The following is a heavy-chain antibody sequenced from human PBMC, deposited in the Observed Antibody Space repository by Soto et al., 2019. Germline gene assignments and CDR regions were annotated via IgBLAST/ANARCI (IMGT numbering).Heavy chain of an antibody. J-gene: IGHJ6*02. V-gene: IGHV3-23*01. CDR2: LSDSGGHT. D-gene: IGHD1-26*01. CDR3: ARVSGRPSNYYGVDV. CDR1: GFTFSSYA. Sequence: GGSLRLSCAGSGFTFSSYAMTWVRQAPGKGLEWVSTLSDSGGHTYYADSVKGRFTISRDNPKNTLYLQMNSLRSEDTAIYYCARVSGRPSNYYGVDVWGQGTTVTVSS.